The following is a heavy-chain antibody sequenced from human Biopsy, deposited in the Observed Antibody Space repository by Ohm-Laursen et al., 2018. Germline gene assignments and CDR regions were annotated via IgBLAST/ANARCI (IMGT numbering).Heavy chain of an antibody. CDR2: IYDRGSTA. CDR1: GDSVSSGSFY. Sequence: PSDTLSLTCTVSGDSVSSGSFYWTWIRQPPGQGLEYIGYIYDRGSTANYNPSLESRVTMSVDMPKNQFSLKLSSVTAADTAIYYCARGMRSSGWPYFDPWGQGTLVTVSS. CDR3: ARGMRSSGWPYFDP. J-gene: IGHJ4*02. V-gene: IGHV4-61*01. D-gene: IGHD6-19*01.